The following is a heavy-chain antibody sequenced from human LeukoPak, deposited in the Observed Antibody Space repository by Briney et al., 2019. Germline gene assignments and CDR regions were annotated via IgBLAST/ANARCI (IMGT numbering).Heavy chain of an antibody. CDR2: ISWNSGSI. CDR1: GFTFDDYA. D-gene: IGHD6-19*01. Sequence: PGRSLRLSCAASGFTFDDYAMHWVRQAPGKGLECVSGISWNSGSIGYADSVKGRFTISRDNAKNSLYLQMNSLRAEDTALYYCAKDARIAVIGYYFDYWGQGTLVTVSS. J-gene: IGHJ4*02. CDR3: AKDARIAVIGYYFDY. V-gene: IGHV3-9*01.